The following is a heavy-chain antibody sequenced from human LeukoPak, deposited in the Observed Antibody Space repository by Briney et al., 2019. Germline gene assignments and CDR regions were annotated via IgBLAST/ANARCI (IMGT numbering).Heavy chain of an antibody. CDR1: GFTFSNYA. J-gene: IGHJ6*02. CDR2: ISGSGTNT. CDR3: AKAIRPGGGLGMDV. D-gene: IGHD4-23*01. Sequence: PGGSLRLSCAASGFTFSNYAMSWVRQAPGKGLEWVSAISGSGTNTFYADSVKGRFTISRDNSKNTLYLQMNSLRAEDTAVYYCAKAIRPGGGLGMDVWGQGTTVTVSS. V-gene: IGHV3-23*01.